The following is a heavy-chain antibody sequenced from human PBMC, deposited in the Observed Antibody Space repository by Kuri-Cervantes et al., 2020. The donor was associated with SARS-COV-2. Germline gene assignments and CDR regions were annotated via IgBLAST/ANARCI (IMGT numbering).Heavy chain of an antibody. J-gene: IGHJ2*01. V-gene: IGHV3-21*01. CDR3: ARAITHIVPAAIELWYFDL. CDR1: GFTFSSYA. CDR2: ISSSSSYI. D-gene: IGHD2-2*01. Sequence: GGSLRLSCAASGFTFSSYAMSWVRQAPGKGLEWVSSISSSSSYIYYADSVKGRFTISRDNAKNSLYLQMNSLRAEDTAVYYCARAITHIVPAAIELWYFDLWGRGTLVTVSS.